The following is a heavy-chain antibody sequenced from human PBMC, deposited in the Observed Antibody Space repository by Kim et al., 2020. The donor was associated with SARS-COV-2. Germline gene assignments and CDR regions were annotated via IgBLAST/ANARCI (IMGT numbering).Heavy chain of an antibody. V-gene: IGHV3-30*02. Sequence: YAGAVKGRFTIARDNSKNTLYLQMNSLRAEDTAVYYCAKATYYDSSGYDRWGQGTLVTVSS. CDR3: AKATYYDSSGYDR. D-gene: IGHD3-22*01. J-gene: IGHJ5*02.